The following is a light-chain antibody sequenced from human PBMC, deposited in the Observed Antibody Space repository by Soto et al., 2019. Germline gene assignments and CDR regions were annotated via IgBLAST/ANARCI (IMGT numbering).Light chain of an antibody. J-gene: IGLJ2*01. CDR3: AAWDDSLNGPL. CDR2: SNN. V-gene: IGLV1-44*01. CDR1: SSNIGSNT. Sequence: QPVLTQPPSASGTPGQRVTISCSGSSSNIGSNTVNWYQQLPGTAPKLLIHSNNQRPSGVPDRFSGSKSGTSASLAISGLQSEDEADYYCAAWDDSLNGPLFGGGTKLTVL.